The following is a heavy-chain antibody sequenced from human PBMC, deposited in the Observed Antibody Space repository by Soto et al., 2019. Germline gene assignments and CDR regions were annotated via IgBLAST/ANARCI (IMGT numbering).Heavy chain of an antibody. J-gene: IGHJ3*02. Sequence: SQTLSLTCAISGDSVSSNSAAWNWIRQSPSRGLEWLGRTYYRSKWYNDYAVSVKSRITINPDTSKNQFSLQLNSVTPEDTAVYYWARVHIAVAGNSGAFDIWGQGKMVTVSS. D-gene: IGHD6-19*01. CDR3: ARVHIAVAGNSGAFDI. CDR2: TYYRSKWYN. V-gene: IGHV6-1*01. CDR1: GDSVSSNSAA.